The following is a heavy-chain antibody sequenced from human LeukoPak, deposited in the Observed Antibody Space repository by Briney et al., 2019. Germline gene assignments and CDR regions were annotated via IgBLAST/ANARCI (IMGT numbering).Heavy chain of an antibody. CDR1: GFTFSNAW. D-gene: IGHD4-17*01. J-gene: IGHJ4*02. CDR2: IKSKTDGGTT. CDR3: TTGGVYGDYGDY. Sequence: GGSLRLSCAASGFTFSNAWMSWVRQAPGKGLEWVGRIKSKTDGGTTGYAAPVKGRFTISRDDSKNTLYLQMNSLKTEDTAVYYCTTGGVYGDYGDYWGQGTLVTVSS. V-gene: IGHV3-15*01.